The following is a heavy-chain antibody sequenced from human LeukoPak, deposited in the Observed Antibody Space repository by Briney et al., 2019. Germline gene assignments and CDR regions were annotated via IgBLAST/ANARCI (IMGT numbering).Heavy chain of an antibody. CDR2: INPSGGST. CDR3: ARDQADGDYGSHGPHDY. Sequence: GASVKVSCKASGYTFTSYYMHWVRQAPGQGLEWMGIINPSGGSTSYAQKFQGRVTMTRDTSTSTVYMELSSLRSEDTAVYYCARDQADGDYGSHGPHDYWGQGTLVTVSS. V-gene: IGHV1-46*01. J-gene: IGHJ4*02. CDR1: GYTFTSYY. D-gene: IGHD4-17*01.